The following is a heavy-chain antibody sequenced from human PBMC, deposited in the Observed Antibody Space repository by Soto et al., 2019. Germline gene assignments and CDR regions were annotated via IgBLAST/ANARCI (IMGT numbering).Heavy chain of an antibody. V-gene: IGHV4-39*01. CDR1: GGSISSSSYY. J-gene: IGHJ4*02. Sequence: SETLSLTCTVSGGSISSSSYYWGWIRQPPGKGLEWIGSIYYSGSTYYNPSLKSRVTISVETSKNQFSLKLSSVTAADTAVYYCARTPSWNDNYFDYWGQGTLVTVSS. D-gene: IGHD1-1*01. CDR2: IYYSGST. CDR3: ARTPSWNDNYFDY.